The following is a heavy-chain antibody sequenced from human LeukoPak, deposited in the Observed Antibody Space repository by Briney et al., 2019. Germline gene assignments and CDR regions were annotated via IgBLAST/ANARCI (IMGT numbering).Heavy chain of an antibody. CDR2: LIGSNGAT. V-gene: IGHV3-23*01. D-gene: IGHD5-12*01. CDR3: AKGAYDYIEMGYFDS. Sequence: GGSLRLSCAASGFTSTNYAMNWVRQAPGKGLDWVSFLIGSNGATDYADSVKGRFTISRDNSKNTLYLQMNSLRAEDTAIYYCAKGAYDYIEMGYFDSWGRGTLVTVSS. CDR1: GFTSTNYA. J-gene: IGHJ4*02.